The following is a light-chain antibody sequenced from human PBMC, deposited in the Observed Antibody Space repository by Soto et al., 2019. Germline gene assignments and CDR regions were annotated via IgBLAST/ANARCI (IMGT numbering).Light chain of an antibody. CDR3: QQYATSRT. CDR1: QSVGANY. J-gene: IGKJ4*01. CDR2: GAS. V-gene: IGKV3-20*01. Sequence: EIVLTQSPDTLSLSPGERATLSCRASQSVGANYLAWYQQKPGQPPRLLIYGASSRATGIPDRFSGSGSGTDLTLTVSRLEPEDFAVYYCQQYATSRTFGGGTKVDIK.